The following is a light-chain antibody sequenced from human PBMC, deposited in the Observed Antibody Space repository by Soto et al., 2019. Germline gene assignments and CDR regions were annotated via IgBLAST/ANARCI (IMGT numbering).Light chain of an antibody. CDR1: SCDVGSYNY. CDR3: SSYTSISTR. CDR2: EVS. V-gene: IGLV2-14*01. Sequence: QSVLTQPASVYGSPGQSITISCTGTSCDVGSYNYVSWYQQHPGKAPKLMIYEVSDRPSESSSRFSGAKSGNTASLSISGLQTEDEADYYSSSYTSISTRFGTGTKVTVL. J-gene: IGLJ1*01.